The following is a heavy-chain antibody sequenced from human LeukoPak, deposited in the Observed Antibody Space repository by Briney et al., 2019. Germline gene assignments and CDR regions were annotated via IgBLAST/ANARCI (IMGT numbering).Heavy chain of an antibody. CDR2: IDPSDSYI. J-gene: IGHJ6*02. V-gene: IGHV5-10-1*01. CDR3: ARQKVEYYYDSSGYPAPYYYYGMDV. D-gene: IGHD3-22*01. CDR1: GYSFTSYW. Sequence: GESLRISCKGSGYSFTSYWISWVRQMPGKGLEWMGRIDPSDSYIKYSPSFQGHVSISADKSISTAYLQWSSLKASDTATYYCARQKVEYYYDSSGYPAPYYYYGMDVWGQGTTVTVSS.